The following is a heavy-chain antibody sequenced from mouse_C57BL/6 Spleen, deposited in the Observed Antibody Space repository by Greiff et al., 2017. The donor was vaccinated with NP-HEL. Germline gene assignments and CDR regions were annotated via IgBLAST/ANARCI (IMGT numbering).Heavy chain of an antibody. D-gene: IGHD1-1*01. J-gene: IGHJ4*01. CDR3: ARSPVVADYYAMDY. CDR2: IYPSDSET. V-gene: IGHV1-61*01. Sequence: QVQLQQSGAELVRPGSSVKLSCKASGYTFTSYWMDWVKQRPGQGLEWIGNIYPSDSETHYNQKFKDKATLTVDKSSSTAYMQLSSLTSEDSAVYYCARSPVVADYYAMDYWGQGTSVTVSS. CDR1: GYTFTSYW.